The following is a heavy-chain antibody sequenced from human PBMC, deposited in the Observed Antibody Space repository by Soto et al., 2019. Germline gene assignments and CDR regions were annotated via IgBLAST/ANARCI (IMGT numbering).Heavy chain of an antibody. V-gene: IGHV4-34*01. J-gene: IGHJ4*02. CDR1: GGSFSGYY. CDR3: ARALRIGQIRN. CDR2: INHSGST. D-gene: IGHD2-15*01. Sequence: PSGTLSLTCAVYGGSFSGYYWSWIRQPPGKGLEWIGEINHSGSTNYNPSLKSRVTISVDTSKNQFSLKLSSVTAADTAVYYCARALRIGQIRNWGQGTLVTVSS.